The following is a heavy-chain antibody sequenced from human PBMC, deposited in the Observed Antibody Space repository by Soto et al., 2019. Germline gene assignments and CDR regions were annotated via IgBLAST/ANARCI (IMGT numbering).Heavy chain of an antibody. J-gene: IGHJ6*02. CDR1: GYIFVNYG. V-gene: IGHV1-18*01. D-gene: IGHD3-16*01. CDR2: ISPYTGNT. Sequence: QVQLVQSGDEVKKPGASVKVSCKASGYIFVNYGIAWVRQAPGQGLEWMGWISPYTGNTHSATKVQGRLTMTTDTYTSTAYMDLGRLTSDDTAVYYCVMVDNYVTPTPQDVWGQGTTVTVSS. CDR3: VMVDNYVTPTPQDV.